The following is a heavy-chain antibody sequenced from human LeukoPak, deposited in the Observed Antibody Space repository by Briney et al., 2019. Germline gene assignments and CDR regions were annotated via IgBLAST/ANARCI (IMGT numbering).Heavy chain of an antibody. CDR1: GFTFSSYS. J-gene: IGHJ6*03. Sequence: PGGSLRLSFAASGFTFSSYSMNLVRPAPGKGLEWVSSISSSSNYIYYADSVKGRFTISRDNAKNSLYLQMNSLRAEDTAVYYCASFDTPIEYQLYPLPFYYYMDVWGKGTTVTVSS. V-gene: IGHV3-21*01. CDR2: ISSSSNYI. D-gene: IGHD2-2*01. CDR3: ASFDTPIEYQLYPLPFYYYMDV.